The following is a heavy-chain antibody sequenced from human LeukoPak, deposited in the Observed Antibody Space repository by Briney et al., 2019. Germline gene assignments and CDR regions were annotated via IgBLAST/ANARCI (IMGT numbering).Heavy chain of an antibody. V-gene: IGHV1-69*13. CDR1: GGTFSSYA. CDR3: ARDYCTSTTCPNWFDP. D-gene: IGHD2-2*01. J-gene: IGHJ5*02. Sequence: GASVKVSCKASGGTFSSYAISWVRQAPGQGLEWMGGIIPIFGTANYAQKFRGRVTITADESTSTAYMELSSLRSEDTAVYYCARDYCTSTTCPNWFDPWGQGTLVTVSS. CDR2: IIPIFGTA.